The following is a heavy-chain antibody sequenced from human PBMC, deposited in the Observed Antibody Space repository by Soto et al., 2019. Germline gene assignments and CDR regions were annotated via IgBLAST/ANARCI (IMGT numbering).Heavy chain of an antibody. D-gene: IGHD3-10*01. V-gene: IGHV3-53*01. J-gene: IGHJ5*02. CDR1: GFSVSSSH. Sequence: VPLVESGGGLIQPGGSLRLSCEASGFSVSSSHMYSGGPTYYAVSVKGRFTISRDRSKNTVYLQMHSLRNEDTAVYHCAKLGPYGSESYSFRYNWLDPWGQGTLVTVSS. CDR2: YSGGPT. CDR3: AKLGPYGSESYSFRYNWLDP.